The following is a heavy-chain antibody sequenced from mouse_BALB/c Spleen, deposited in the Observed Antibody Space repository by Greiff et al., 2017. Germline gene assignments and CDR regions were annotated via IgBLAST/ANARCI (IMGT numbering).Heavy chain of an antibody. J-gene: IGHJ4*01. D-gene: IGHD1-1*01. Sequence: EVQVVESGGGLVKPGGSLKLSCAASGFTFSDYYMYWVRQTPEKRLEWVATISDGGSYTYYPDSVKGRFTISRDNAKNNLYLQMSSLKSEDTAMYYCAREGITTVVATRYYAMDYWGQGTSVTVSS. CDR2: ISDGGSYT. V-gene: IGHV5-4*02. CDR3: AREGITTVVATRYYAMDY. CDR1: GFTFSDYY.